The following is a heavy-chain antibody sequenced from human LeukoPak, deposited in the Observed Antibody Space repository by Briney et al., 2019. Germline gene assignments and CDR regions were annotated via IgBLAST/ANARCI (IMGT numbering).Heavy chain of an antibody. V-gene: IGHV3-66*01. D-gene: IGHD5-12*01. CDR3: ATRPDGNDFPYFDF. CDR1: GLTVGSKY. J-gene: IGHJ4*02. Sequence: GGSLRLPCAASGLTVGSKYMGWVRQAPGKGLEWVSVIYRGGDTYYADSVRGRFTVSRDISQNTLYLQMNRLRVEDTAVYYCATRPDGNDFPYFDFWGQGTLVLVSS. CDR2: IYRGGDT.